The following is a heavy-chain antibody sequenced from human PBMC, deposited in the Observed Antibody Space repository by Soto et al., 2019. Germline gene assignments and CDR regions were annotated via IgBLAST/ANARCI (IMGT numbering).Heavy chain of an antibody. CDR3: ARRRRYDFWSGQKNYYYYGMDV. Sequence: GESLKISCKGCGYSFTSYWIGWVRQMPGKGLEWMGIIYPGDSDTRYSPSFQGQVTISADKSISTAYLQWSSLKASDTAMYYCARRRRYDFWSGQKNYYYYGMDVWGQGTTVTVSS. V-gene: IGHV5-51*01. D-gene: IGHD3-3*01. CDR2: IYPGDSDT. J-gene: IGHJ6*02. CDR1: GYSFTSYW.